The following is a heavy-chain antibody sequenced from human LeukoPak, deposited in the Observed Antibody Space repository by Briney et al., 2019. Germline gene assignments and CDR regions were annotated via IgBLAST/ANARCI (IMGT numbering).Heavy chain of an antibody. V-gene: IGHV3-49*04. CDR1: GFTFGDYA. CDR3: TRDQTPYY. CDR2: IAGETYGGTA. J-gene: IGHJ4*02. Sequence: GGSLRLSCTASGFTFGDYAMTWVRQAPGKGLEWVGFIAGETYGGTAEYAASVKGRFIISRDDSKSIAYLQMNSLKTEDTAVYYCTRDQTPYYWGQGTLVTVSS.